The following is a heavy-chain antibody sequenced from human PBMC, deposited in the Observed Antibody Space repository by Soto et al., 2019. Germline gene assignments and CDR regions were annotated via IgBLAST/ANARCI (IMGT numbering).Heavy chain of an antibody. D-gene: IGHD2-2*01. CDR1: CGSFSGYY. CDR2: INHSGST. CDR3: ARGGGSCSSTSCGPYNWFDP. Sequence: SETLSLTCAVYCGSFSGYYWSWIRQPPGKGLEWIGEINHSGSTNYNPSLKSRVTISVDTSKNQFSLKLSSVTAADTAVYYCARGGGSCSSTSCGPYNWFDPWGQGTLVTVSS. J-gene: IGHJ5*02. V-gene: IGHV4-34*01.